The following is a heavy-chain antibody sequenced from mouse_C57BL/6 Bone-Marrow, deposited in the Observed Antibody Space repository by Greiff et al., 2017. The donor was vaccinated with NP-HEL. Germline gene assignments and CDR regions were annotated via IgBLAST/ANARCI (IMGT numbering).Heavy chain of an antibody. CDR1: GYSFTGYY. J-gene: IGHJ1*03. V-gene: IGHV1-42*01. Sequence: EVQLQQSGPELVKPGASVKISCKASGYSFTGYYMNWVKQSPEKSLEWIGEINPSTGGTTYNQKFKAKATLTVDKSSSTAYMQLKSLTSEDSAVYYCAREIGTLRGSSRYFDVWGTGTTVTVSS. CDR3: AREIGTLRGSSRYFDV. CDR2: INPSTGGT. D-gene: IGHD1-1*01.